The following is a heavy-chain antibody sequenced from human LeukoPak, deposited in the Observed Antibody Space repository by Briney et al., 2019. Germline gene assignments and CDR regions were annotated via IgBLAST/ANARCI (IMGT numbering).Heavy chain of an antibody. CDR1: GYTLTELS. CDR2: FDPEDGET. V-gene: IGHV1-24*01. D-gene: IGHD6-19*01. J-gene: IGHJ4*02. Sequence: ASVKVSFTVSGYTLTELSMHWVRQAPGKGLQWMGGFDPEDGETIYAQKFQGRVTMTEDTSTDTAYMELSSLRSEDTAVYYCATEPLYSSGWYYFDYWGRGTLVTVSS. CDR3: ATEPLYSSGWYYFDY.